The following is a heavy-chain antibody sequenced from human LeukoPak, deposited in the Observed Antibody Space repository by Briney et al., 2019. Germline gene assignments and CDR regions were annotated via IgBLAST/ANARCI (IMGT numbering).Heavy chain of an antibody. CDR1: GGSISSGGYY. V-gene: IGHV4-31*03. D-gene: IGHD6-13*01. CDR2: IYYSGST. Sequence: PSQTLSLTCTVSGGSISSGGYYWSWIRQHPGKGLEWIVYIYYSGSTYDNPFHKSRVTISVDTSKNQFSLKLSSVTAADTAVYYCARVLTGGRAFVHEQLASLRSKYFDYWGQGTLVTVSS. J-gene: IGHJ4*02. CDR3: ARVLTGGRAFVHEQLASLRSKYFDY.